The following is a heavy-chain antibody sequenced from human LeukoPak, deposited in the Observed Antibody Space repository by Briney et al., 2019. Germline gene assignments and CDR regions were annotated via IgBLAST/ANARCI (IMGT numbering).Heavy chain of an antibody. D-gene: IGHD6-13*01. CDR3: ARDDTAAAGRNYYYYGMDV. CDR1: GFTFSSYG. Sequence: GGSLRLSCAASGFTFSSYGMHWVRQAPGKGLEWVAVIWYDGSNKYYADSVKGRFIISRDNSKNTLYLQMNSLRAEDTAVYYCARDDTAAAGRNYYYYGMDVWGQGTTVTVSS. V-gene: IGHV3-33*01. J-gene: IGHJ6*02. CDR2: IWYDGSNK.